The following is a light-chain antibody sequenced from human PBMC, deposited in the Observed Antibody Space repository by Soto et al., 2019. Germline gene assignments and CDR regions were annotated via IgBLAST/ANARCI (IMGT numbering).Light chain of an antibody. Sequence: QSAPTQPASVSGSPGQSITISCTGTSSDVGDYNYVSWYQQHPGKGPKLMIYEVTNRPSGVSNRFSGSKSGNTASLTISGLQAGDEADYYCSSYTSSSTRVFGTGTKVTVL. V-gene: IGLV2-14*01. CDR2: EVT. CDR1: SSDVGDYNY. CDR3: SSYTSSSTRV. J-gene: IGLJ1*01.